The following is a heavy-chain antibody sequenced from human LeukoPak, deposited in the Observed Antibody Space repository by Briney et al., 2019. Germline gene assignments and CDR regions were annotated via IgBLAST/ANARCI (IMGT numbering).Heavy chain of an antibody. CDR1: GYSFSNYW. CDR2: IYPGDSDV. CDR3: ARQVVPAAHDAFDI. V-gene: IGHV5-51*01. J-gene: IGHJ3*02. D-gene: IGHD2-2*01. Sequence: GESLKISCKGSGYSFSNYWIGWVRQMPGKGLEWMGIIYPGDSDVRYSPSFQGQVTISADKSISTAYLQWSSLKASDTAMYYCARQVVPAAHDAFDIWGQGTMVTVSS.